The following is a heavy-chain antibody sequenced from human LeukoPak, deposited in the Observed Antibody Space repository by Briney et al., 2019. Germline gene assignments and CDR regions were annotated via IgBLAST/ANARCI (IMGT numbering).Heavy chain of an antibody. V-gene: IGHV3-11*04. CDR2: ISSSGTSR. D-gene: IGHD6-13*01. CDR1: GGSISSGSYY. Sequence: LSLTCTVSGGSISSGSYYWSWIRQAPGKGLEWVSYISSSGTSRYNADSVKGRFTISRDNAKNSVYLQMNSLRAEDTAVYYCARGRYSSRWFDYWGQGSLVTVSS. J-gene: IGHJ5*01. CDR3: ARGRYSSRWFDY.